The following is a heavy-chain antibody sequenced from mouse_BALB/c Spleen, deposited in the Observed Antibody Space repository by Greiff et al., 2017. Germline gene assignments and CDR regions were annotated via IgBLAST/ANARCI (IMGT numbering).Heavy chain of an antibody. CDR1: GFAFSSYD. CDR3: ARHDGSFDY. J-gene: IGHJ2*01. V-gene: IGHV5-12-1*01. Sequence: EVQLQESGGGLVKPGGSLKLSCAASGFAFSSYDMSWVRQTPEKRLEWVAYISSGGGSTYYPDTVKGRFTISRDNAKNTLYLQMSSLKSEDTAMYYCARHDGSFDYWGQGTTLTVSS. CDR2: ISSGGGST. D-gene: IGHD2-3*01.